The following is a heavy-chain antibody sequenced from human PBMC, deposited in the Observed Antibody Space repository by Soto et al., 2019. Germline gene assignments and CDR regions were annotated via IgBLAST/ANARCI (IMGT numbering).Heavy chain of an antibody. CDR1: GFTFNTYW. CDR3: ARWFTYGNFDYFDY. D-gene: IGHD3-10*01. J-gene: IGHJ4*02. V-gene: IGHV3-74*01. CDR2: INSGGGTT. Sequence: GGSLRLSCAASGFTFNTYWMHWFRQAPGKGLVWVSRINSGGGTTTYADPVKGRFTISRDNAKNTLYLQMNGLRAEDTAVYYCARWFTYGNFDYFDYWGQGTQVTVSS.